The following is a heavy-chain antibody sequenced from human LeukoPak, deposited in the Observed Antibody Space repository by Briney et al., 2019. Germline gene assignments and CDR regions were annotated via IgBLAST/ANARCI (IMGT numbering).Heavy chain of an antibody. Sequence: GESLKISCKGSGFIFHNYWITWVRQMPGKGLEWMGIVDPTDSDAAYTPSFQGHVTISADTSISTVYLQWSSLRASDTAIYYCARRARYHSSFPLDFWGQGTLVTVSS. D-gene: IGHD6-13*01. V-gene: IGHV5-10-1*01. CDR3: ARRARYHSSFPLDF. CDR2: VDPTDSDA. J-gene: IGHJ4*02. CDR1: GFIFHNYW.